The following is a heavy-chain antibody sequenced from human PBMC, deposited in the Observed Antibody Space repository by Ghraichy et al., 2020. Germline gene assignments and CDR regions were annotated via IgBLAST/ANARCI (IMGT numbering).Heavy chain of an antibody. CDR2: IYYSGST. CDR1: GGSISSYY. CDR3: ARVYYYDSSGYYLERYFDY. D-gene: IGHD3-22*01. J-gene: IGHJ4*02. Sequence: SETLSLTCTVSGGSISSYYWSWIRQPPGKGLEWIGYIYYSGSTNYNPSLKSRVTISVDTSKNQFSLKLSSVTAADTAVYYCARVYYYDSSGYYLERYFDYWGQGTLVTVSS. V-gene: IGHV4-59*01.